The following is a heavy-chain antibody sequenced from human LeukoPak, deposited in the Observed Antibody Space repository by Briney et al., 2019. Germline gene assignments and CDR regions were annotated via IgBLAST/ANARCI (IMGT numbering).Heavy chain of an antibody. Sequence: PGGSLRLSCAASGFTFSNYWMNWVRQAPGKGLEWVANVKEDGSEKYYAASVKGRFTFSRDNAKNSLYLQMNSLRAEDTAVYYCATRYFDLWGRGTLVTVSS. CDR2: VKEDGSEK. CDR3: ATRYFDL. V-gene: IGHV3-7*01. CDR1: GFTFSNYW. J-gene: IGHJ2*01.